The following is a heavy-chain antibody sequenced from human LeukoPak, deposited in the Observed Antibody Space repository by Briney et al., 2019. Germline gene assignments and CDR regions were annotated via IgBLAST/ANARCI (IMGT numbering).Heavy chain of an antibody. V-gene: IGHV3-48*02. CDR1: GFTFGSYS. D-gene: IGHD3-3*01. CDR2: ISSSGHTT. J-gene: IGHJ4*02. CDR3: ARGALPSRHDFWGGYYRNLHYLDY. Sequence: GGSLRLSCAASGFTFGSYSMTWVRQAPGKGLEWLSYISSSGHTTYYADSVKGRFTISRDNAENSLYLQMNSLTDEDTAVYYCARGALPSRHDFWGGYYRNLHYLDYWGQGTLVTVSS.